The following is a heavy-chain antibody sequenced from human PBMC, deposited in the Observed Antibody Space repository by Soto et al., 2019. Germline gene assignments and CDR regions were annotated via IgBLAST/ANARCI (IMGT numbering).Heavy chain of an antibody. CDR1: GFTFSSYA. Sequence: GGSLRLSCAASGFTFSSYAMHWVRQAPGKGLEWVAVISYDGSNKYYADSVKGRFTISRDNSKNTLYLQMNSLRAEDTAVYYCARGAGQLRLGWFDPWGQGTRVTVS. CDR2: ISYDGSNK. J-gene: IGHJ5*02. D-gene: IGHD6-25*01. V-gene: IGHV3-30-3*01. CDR3: ARGAGQLRLGWFDP.